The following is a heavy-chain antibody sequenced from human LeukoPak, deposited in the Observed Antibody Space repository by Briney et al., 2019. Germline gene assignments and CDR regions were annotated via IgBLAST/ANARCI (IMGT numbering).Heavy chain of an antibody. Sequence: GRSLRLSCAASGFSFSNYGMHWVRQAPGKGLEWVSSISGTGGSTFYADSVKGRFTISRDNSKNTLYLQMNSLRAEDTAIYYCAKEREAYCSGGSCYGSDKLFPADYWGQGSLVTVSS. V-gene: IGHV3-23*01. D-gene: IGHD2-15*01. CDR3: AKEREAYCSGGSCYGSDKLFPADY. CDR2: ISGTGGST. J-gene: IGHJ4*02. CDR1: GFSFSNYG.